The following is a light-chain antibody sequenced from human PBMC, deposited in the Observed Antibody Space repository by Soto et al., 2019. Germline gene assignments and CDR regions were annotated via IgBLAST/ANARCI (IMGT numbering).Light chain of an antibody. CDR1: SSDVGAYNY. CDR3: TSWTNSNTMK. CDR2: DVN. V-gene: IGLV2-14*01. J-gene: IGLJ2*01. Sequence: QSVLTQPASVSGSPGQSITISCTGTSSDVGAYNYVSWYQQHPGKAPKLMIYDVNIRPSGVSNRFSGSKSGNTASLTISGLQAEDEADYYCTSWTNSNTMKFGGGTKVTVL.